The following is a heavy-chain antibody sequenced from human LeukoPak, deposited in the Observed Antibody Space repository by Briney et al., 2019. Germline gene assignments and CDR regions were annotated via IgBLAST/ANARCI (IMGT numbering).Heavy chain of an antibody. Sequence: GGSLKISCKGSGYSFTTYWIAWVRQLPGKGLKWMGIIYPGDSDTRYSPSFQGQVTISADKSINTAYLQWSSLKASDTAIYYCAREKYVGRLTEYWGQGTLVTVSS. CDR1: GYSFTTYW. J-gene: IGHJ4*02. V-gene: IGHV5-51*01. D-gene: IGHD2-15*01. CDR2: IYPGDSDT. CDR3: AREKYVGRLTEY.